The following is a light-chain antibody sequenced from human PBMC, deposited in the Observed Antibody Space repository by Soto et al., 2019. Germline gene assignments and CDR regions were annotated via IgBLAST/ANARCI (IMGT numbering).Light chain of an antibody. J-gene: IGKJ4*01. CDR2: GAS. CDR3: QEYNDWRPIT. CDR1: QSISTK. Sequence: IVMTQSPATLSVSPGGRATLSCRASQSISTKLAWYQQKPVQAPRLLIYGASTRAPGIPVRFSGSGSGTEFTLTITSLQSEDFAVYYCQEYNDWRPITFGGGTKVDIK. V-gene: IGKV3-15*01.